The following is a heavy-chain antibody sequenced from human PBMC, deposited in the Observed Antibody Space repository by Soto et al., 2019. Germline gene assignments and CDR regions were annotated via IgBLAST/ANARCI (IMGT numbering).Heavy chain of an antibody. V-gene: IGHV5-10-1*01. J-gene: IGHJ5*02. D-gene: IGHD1-26*01. CDR1: GYSFTSYW. CDR2: IDPSDSYT. CDR3: ARDGSQQGPGSWWELQWFEP. Sequence: PGESLKISCKGSGYSFTSYWISCVRQMPGKGLEWMGRIDPSDSYTNYSPSFQGHVTISADKSTSTAYLQWSSLKASDTAMYYCARDGSQQGPGSWWELQWFEPWGQGTLVTVSS.